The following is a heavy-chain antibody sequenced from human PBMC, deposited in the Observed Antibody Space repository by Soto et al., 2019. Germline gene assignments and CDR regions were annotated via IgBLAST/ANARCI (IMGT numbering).Heavy chain of an antibody. CDR2: IYYSGST. D-gene: IGHD2-21*02. CDR3: ARAMVVTQNWFDP. CDR1: GGSISSVNYY. Sequence: QVQLQESGPGLVKPSQTLSLTCTVSGGSISSVNYYWSWIRQPPGKGLEWIGYIYYSGSTYYNPSLGSRVTISVDTSRNQFSLKLSSVTAADTAVYYCARAMVVTQNWFDPWGQGTLVTVSS. V-gene: IGHV4-30-4*01. J-gene: IGHJ5*02.